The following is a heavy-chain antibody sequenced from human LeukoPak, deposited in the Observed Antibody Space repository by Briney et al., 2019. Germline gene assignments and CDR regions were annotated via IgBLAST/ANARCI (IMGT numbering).Heavy chain of an antibody. CDR2: INHSGST. D-gene: IGHD5-18*01. CDR1: GGSFSGYY. Sequence: SETLSLTCAVYGGSFSGYYWGWVRQPPGKGLEWIGEINHSGSTNYNPSFKTRLTISVDTSKNQFSLKLSSVTAADTAVYYCASGLRLIQYYYYSGMDVWGKGTTVTVSS. J-gene: IGHJ6*04. CDR3: ASGLRLIQYYYYSGMDV. V-gene: IGHV4-34*01.